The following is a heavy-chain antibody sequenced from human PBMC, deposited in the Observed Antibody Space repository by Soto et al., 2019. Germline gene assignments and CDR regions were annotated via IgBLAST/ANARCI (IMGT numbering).Heavy chain of an antibody. CDR2: MFYFGST. CDR1: GGSFSSSSHY. Sequence: SETLSLTCTVFGGSFSSSSHYWGWIRQPPGKGLEWLGTMFYFGSTYYNTSLESRVTISVDPSKNQFSLKLSSVTAADTAVYYCARHHFYCTGGSCYLQAYHYYGFDVWGQGTTVTVSS. J-gene: IGHJ6*02. D-gene: IGHD2-15*01. V-gene: IGHV4-39*01. CDR3: ARHHFYCTGGSCYLQAYHYYGFDV.